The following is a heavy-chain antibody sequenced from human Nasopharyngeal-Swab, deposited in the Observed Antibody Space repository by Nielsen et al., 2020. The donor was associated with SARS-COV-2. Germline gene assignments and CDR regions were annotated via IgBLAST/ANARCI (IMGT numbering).Heavy chain of an antibody. V-gene: IGHV7-4-1*02. CDR3: AREVGSGWYRARYYGMDV. CDR2: INTNTGDP. CDR1: GYTFTSYA. Sequence: ASVKVSCKASGYTFTSYAMNWVRQAPGQGLEWMGWINTNTGDPTYAQGFTGRFVFSLDTSVSTAYLQISSLKAEDTAVYYCAREVGSGWYRARYYGMDVWGQGTTVTVSS. J-gene: IGHJ6*02. D-gene: IGHD6-19*01.